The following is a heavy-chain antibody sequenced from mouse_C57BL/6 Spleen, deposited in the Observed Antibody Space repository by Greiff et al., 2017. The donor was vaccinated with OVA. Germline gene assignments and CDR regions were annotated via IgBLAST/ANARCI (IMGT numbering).Heavy chain of an antibody. CDR1: IYTFTSYL. Sequence: QVQLQQPGAELVKPGASVKLSCNHTIYTFTSYLMHWVKQRPGQGLEWIGMIHPNSGSTNYNEKFKSKATLTVDKSSSTAYMQLSSLTSEDSAVYYCACYYGSSYDYAMDYWGQGTSVTVSS. D-gene: IGHD1-1*01. J-gene: IGHJ4*01. CDR2: IHPNSGST. CDR3: ACYYGSSYDYAMDY. V-gene: IGHV1-64*01.